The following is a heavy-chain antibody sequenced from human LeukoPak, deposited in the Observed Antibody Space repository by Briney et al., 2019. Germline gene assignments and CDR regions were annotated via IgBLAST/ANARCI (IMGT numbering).Heavy chain of an antibody. CDR2: INPSAGSA. D-gene: IGHD3-22*01. CDR1: GYTFTSYG. V-gene: IGHV1-46*01. Sequence: ASVKVSCKASGYTFTSYGISWVRQAPGQGLEWMGIINPSAGSASYAQKFQGRVTVTRDTSTSTVYTELSSLRSEDTAVYYCARKHSDYYDSSGYPEYFQHWGQGTLVTVSS. CDR3: ARKHSDYYDSSGYPEYFQH. J-gene: IGHJ1*01.